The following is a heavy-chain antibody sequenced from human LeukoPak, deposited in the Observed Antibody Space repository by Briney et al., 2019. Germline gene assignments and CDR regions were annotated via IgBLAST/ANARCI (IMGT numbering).Heavy chain of an antibody. V-gene: IGHV4-34*01. D-gene: IGHD4-17*01. J-gene: IGHJ5*02. CDR2: INHSGST. CDR3: ARRGYGARP. CDR1: GGSFSGYY. Sequence: PSEILSLTCAVYGGSFSGYYWSWIRQPPGKGLEWIGEINHSGSTNYNPSLKSRVTISVDTSKNQFSLKLSSVTAADTAVYYCARRGYGARPWGQGTLVTVSS.